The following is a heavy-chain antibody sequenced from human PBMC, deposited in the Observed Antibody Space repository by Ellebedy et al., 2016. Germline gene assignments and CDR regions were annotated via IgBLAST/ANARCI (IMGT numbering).Heavy chain of an antibody. Sequence: GESLKISXAASGFTFDDYTMHWVRQAPGKGLEWVAVISYDGSNKYYADSVKGRFTISRDNSKNTLYLQMNSLRAEDTAVYYCAKEGYYGSGSYRSGGCWGQGTLVTVSS. CDR3: AKEGYYGSGSYRSGGC. V-gene: IGHV3-30*18. CDR1: GFTFDDYT. CDR2: ISYDGSNK. J-gene: IGHJ4*02. D-gene: IGHD3-10*01.